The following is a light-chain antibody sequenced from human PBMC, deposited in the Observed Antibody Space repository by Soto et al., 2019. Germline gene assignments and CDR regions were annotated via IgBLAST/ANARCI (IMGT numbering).Light chain of an antibody. V-gene: IGKV3-20*01. J-gene: IGKJ1*01. CDR1: QSVSSNF. Sequence: EIVLTQSPGTLSSSPGERATLSCRASQSVSSNFLACHQKKPGQAPRLLIDGASNKATGIPGRFGCSGSGACFSLTISRLEPEDFAVYYCQQYGSSPRTFGQGTKVEIK. CDR3: QQYGSSPRT. CDR2: GAS.